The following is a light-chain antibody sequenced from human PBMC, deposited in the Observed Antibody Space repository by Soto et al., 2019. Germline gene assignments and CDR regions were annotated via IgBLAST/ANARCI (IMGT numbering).Light chain of an antibody. V-gene: IGKV1-9*01. CDR2: AAP. J-gene: IGKJ4*01. CDR1: QGISSF. Sequence: DIQLTQSPSFLSASVGDRVTITCRASQGISSFLAWYQQKPGQAPKFLIHAAPTFQSGVPSRFGGSGSGTEFTLTISSLQPEDFATYYCQHFNGYTLTFGGGTKVEIK. CDR3: QHFNGYTLT.